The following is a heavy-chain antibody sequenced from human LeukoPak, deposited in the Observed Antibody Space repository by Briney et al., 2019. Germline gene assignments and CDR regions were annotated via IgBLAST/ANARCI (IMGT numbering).Heavy chain of an antibody. Sequence: SVKVSCKASGGTFSSYAISWVRQAPGQGLEWMGGIIPIFGTANFAQKFQGRVTITADESTSTAYMELSSLRSEDTAVYYCARALCSGGSCYLFAQPTHFDYWGQGTLVTVSS. D-gene: IGHD2-15*01. V-gene: IGHV1-69*13. CDR3: ARALCSGGSCYLFAQPTHFDY. CDR2: IIPIFGTA. J-gene: IGHJ4*02. CDR1: GGTFSSYA.